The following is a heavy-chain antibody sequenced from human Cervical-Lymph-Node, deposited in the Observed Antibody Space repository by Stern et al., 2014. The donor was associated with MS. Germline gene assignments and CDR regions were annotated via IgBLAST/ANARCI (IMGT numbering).Heavy chain of an antibody. V-gene: IGHV1-18*01. CDR1: GYTFTMFG. Sequence: QVPLVQSGPEVKKPAASVRVPCKASGYTFTMFGLSWVRQAPGQGLEWMGWISPYTSNTNFAEKFQGRVTLTTDTSTDTAYMELRNLKSDDTAVYYCARVDYYESSGFFMYWGQGTLVTVSS. CDR2: ISPYTSNT. CDR3: ARVDYYESSGFFMY. D-gene: IGHD3-22*01. J-gene: IGHJ4*02.